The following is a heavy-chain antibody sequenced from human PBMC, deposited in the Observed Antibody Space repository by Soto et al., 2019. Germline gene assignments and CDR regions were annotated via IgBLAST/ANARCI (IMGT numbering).Heavy chain of an antibody. CDR3: GRYCGGGGCGGFDL. Sequence: QLQLQESGPGLVKPSETLSLTCTVSGGSISSSVYYWGWIRQPPGKGLEWIGIIYYSGRTYYNPSLNSRVTISVDTSQNQFSLRLTSVTAADTAVYYCGRYCGGGGCGGFDLWGRGTLVTVSS. D-gene: IGHD2-15*01. J-gene: IGHJ2*01. CDR2: IYYSGRT. V-gene: IGHV4-39*01. CDR1: GGSISSSVYY.